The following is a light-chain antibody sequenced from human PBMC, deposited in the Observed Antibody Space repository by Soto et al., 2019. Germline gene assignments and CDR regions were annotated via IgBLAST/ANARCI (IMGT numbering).Light chain of an antibody. Sequence: EIVLTQSPATLSLSPGERATLSCMASQSVSSYLAWYQQKPGQAPRLLIYDASNRATGIPARFSGSGSGTDFTLTISSLEPEDFAVYYCQQRSNWPPKLSFGGGTKVEIK. J-gene: IGKJ4*01. CDR1: QSVSSY. CDR2: DAS. CDR3: QQRSNWPPKLS. V-gene: IGKV3-11*01.